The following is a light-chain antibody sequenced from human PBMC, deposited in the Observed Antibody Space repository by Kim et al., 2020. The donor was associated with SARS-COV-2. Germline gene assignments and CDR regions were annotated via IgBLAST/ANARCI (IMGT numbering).Light chain of an antibody. CDR3: QAWDTGLWV. J-gene: IGLJ3*02. V-gene: IGLV4-69*01. CDR2: LNSDGSH. CDR1: SGHSSYA. Sequence: ASVELACTLSSGHSSYAVAWHQRQPGKGPRYLVKLNSDGSHSKGDGIPDHFSGSSSGAERYLTISGLQSDDEADYYCQAWDTGLWVFGGGTQLTVL.